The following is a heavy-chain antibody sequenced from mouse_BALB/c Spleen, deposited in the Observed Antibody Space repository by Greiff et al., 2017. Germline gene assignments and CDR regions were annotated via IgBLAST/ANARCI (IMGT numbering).Heavy chain of an antibody. CDR3: ARDYGSLAY. J-gene: IGHJ3*01. D-gene: IGHD2-2*01. CDR2: ISYDGSN. V-gene: IGHV3-6*02. Sequence: EVKLMESGPGLVKPSQSLSLTCSVTGYSITSGYYWNWIRQFPGNKLEWMGYISYDGSNNYNPSLKNRISITRDTSKNQFFLKLNSVTTEDTATYYCARDYGSLAYWGQGTLVTVSA. CDR1: GYSITSGYY.